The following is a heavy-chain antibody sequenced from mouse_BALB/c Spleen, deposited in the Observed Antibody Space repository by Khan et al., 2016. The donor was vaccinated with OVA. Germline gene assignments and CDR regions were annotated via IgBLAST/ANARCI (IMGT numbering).Heavy chain of an antibody. Sequence: EVELVESGGDVVKPGGSLKLSCAASGFTFSTYGMSWVRQTPDKRLEWVATISTGGHYTYYPDTVKGRSTISRDNANNTLCLQMNSLKSEDTAMFCCARLAYYYDSEGLAYWGQGTLVTVSA. V-gene: IGHV5-6*01. CDR2: ISTGGHYT. D-gene: IGHD1-1*01. J-gene: IGHJ3*01. CDR3: ARLAYYYDSEGLAY. CDR1: GFTFSTYG.